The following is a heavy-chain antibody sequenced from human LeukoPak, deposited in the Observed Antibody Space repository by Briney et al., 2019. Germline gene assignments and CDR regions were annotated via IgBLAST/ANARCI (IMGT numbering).Heavy chain of an antibody. J-gene: IGHJ6*03. CDR2: IYYSGST. Sequence: SETLSLTCTVSGGSISSYYWSWIRQPPGKGLEWIGYIYYSGSTNYNPSLKSRVTISVDTSKNQFSLRLSSVTAADTAVYYCARETYYYYMDVWGKGTTVTVSS. CDR1: GGSISSYY. CDR3: ARETYYYYMDV. V-gene: IGHV4-59*01.